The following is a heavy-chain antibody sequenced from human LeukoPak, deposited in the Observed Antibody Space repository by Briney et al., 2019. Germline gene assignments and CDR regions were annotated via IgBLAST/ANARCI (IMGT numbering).Heavy chain of an antibody. CDR1: GFFFDDYG. Sequence: SLRLSCVASGFFFDDYGMHWVRHVPGKGLEWVSGISWQSRTRKYADSVRGRFTISRDNSRNTVYVQMNSLTPEDTAVYYCVKGLDYSSSQMDSWGQGTLVTVSS. V-gene: IGHV3-9*01. CDR2: ISWQSRTR. J-gene: IGHJ4*02. CDR3: VKGLDYSSSQMDS. D-gene: IGHD6-6*01.